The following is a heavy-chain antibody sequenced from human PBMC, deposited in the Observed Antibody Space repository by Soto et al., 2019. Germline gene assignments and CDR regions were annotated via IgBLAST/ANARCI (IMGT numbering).Heavy chain of an antibody. CDR2: ISYDGSNK. J-gene: IGHJ4*02. Sequence: PGGSLRLSCAASGFTFSSYAMHWVRQAPGKGLEWVAVISYDGSNKYYADSVKGRFTISRDNSKNTLYLQMNSLRAEDTAVYYCARDRLSGYDFSAPDYWGQGTLVTVSS. D-gene: IGHD5-12*01. CDR3: ARDRLSGYDFSAPDY. V-gene: IGHV3-30-3*01. CDR1: GFTFSSYA.